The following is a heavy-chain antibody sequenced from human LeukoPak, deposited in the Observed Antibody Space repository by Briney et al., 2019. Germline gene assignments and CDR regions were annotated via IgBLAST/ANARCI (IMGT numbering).Heavy chain of an antibody. CDR1: GGTFSSYA. V-gene: IGHV1-69*05. J-gene: IGHJ5*02. D-gene: IGHD2/OR15-2a*01. CDR2: IIPIFGTA. CDR3: ARDTRTSMDTPRWFDP. Sequence: SVKVSCKASGGTFSSYAISWVRQAPGQGLEWMGRIIPIFGTANYAQKFQGRVTITTDESTSTAYMELSSLRSEDTAVYYCARDTRTSMDTPRWFDPWGQGTLVTVSS.